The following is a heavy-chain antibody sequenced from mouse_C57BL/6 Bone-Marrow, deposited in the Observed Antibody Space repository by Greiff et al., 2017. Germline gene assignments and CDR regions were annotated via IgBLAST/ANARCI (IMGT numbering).Heavy chain of an antibody. V-gene: IGHV7-3*01. CDR3: ARFRSYYYGSLWYFDV. Sequence: EVKLMESGGGLVQPGGSLSLSCAASGFTFTDYYMSWVRQPPGKALEWLGFIRNKANGYTTEYSASVKGRFTISRDNSQSILYLQMNALRAEDSATYYCARFRSYYYGSLWYFDVWGTGTTVTVSS. CDR2: IRNKANGYTT. J-gene: IGHJ1*03. CDR1: GFTFTDYY. D-gene: IGHD1-1*01.